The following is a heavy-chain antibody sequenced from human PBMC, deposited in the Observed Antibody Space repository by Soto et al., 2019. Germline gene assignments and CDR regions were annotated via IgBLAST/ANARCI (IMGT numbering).Heavy chain of an antibody. D-gene: IGHD3-10*01. CDR2: IYHSGST. V-gene: IGHV4-4*02. J-gene: IGHJ3*02. Sequence: ASETLSLTCAVSGGSISSSNWWSWVRQPPGKGLEWIGEIYHSGSTNYNPSLKSRVTISVDKSKNQFSLKLSSVTAADTAVYYCARSLWFGELPAFDIWGQGTMVTVSS. CDR3: ARSLWFGELPAFDI. CDR1: GGSISSSNW.